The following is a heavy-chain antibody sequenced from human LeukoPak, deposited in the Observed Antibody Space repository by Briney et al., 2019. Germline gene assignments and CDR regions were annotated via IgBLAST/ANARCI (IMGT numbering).Heavy chain of an antibody. Sequence: ASVKVSCKASGYTFSSYGVTWVRQAPGQGLEWMGWISTYYGNTNYAQKLQGRVTMTTDTSTSTAYMELRSLRSDDTAVYYCARGDYSSGWYGYYYYYMDVWGKGTTVTVSS. CDR1: GYTFSSYG. CDR3: ARGDYSSGWYGYYYYYMDV. CDR2: ISTYYGNT. D-gene: IGHD6-19*01. J-gene: IGHJ6*03. V-gene: IGHV1-18*01.